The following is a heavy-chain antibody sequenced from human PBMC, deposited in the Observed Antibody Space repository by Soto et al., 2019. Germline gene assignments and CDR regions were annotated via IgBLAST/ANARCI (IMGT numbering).Heavy chain of an antibody. J-gene: IGHJ4*02. V-gene: IGHV4-30-4*01. CDR1: GGSISSGDYY. D-gene: IGHD3-22*01. CDR2: IYYSGST. CDR3: ARDRGDSSGLDH. Sequence: SETLSLTCTVSGGSISSGDYYWSWIRQPPGKGLEWIGYIYYSGSTYYNPSLKSRVTISVDTSKNQFSLKLSSVTAADTAVYYCARDRGDSSGLDHWGQGTLVTVSS.